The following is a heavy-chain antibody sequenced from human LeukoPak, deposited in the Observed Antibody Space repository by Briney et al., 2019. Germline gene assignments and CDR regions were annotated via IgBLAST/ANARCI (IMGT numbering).Heavy chain of an antibody. V-gene: IGHV4-30-4*08. CDR1: GGSISSGDYY. Sequence: NTSQTLSLTCTVSGGSISSGDYYWSWIRQPPGKGLEWIGYIYYSGSTYYNPSLKSRVTISVDTSKNQFSLKLSSVTAADTAVYYCARYAFVVVPAAHWSFDYWGRGTLVTVSS. CDR3: ARYAFVVVPAAHWSFDY. D-gene: IGHD2-2*01. J-gene: IGHJ4*02. CDR2: IYYSGST.